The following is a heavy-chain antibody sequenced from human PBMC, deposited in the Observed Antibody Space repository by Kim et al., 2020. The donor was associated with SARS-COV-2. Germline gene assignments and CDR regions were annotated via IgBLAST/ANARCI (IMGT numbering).Heavy chain of an antibody. CDR1: GFTFSSYS. D-gene: IGHD6-19*01. V-gene: IGHV3-21*01. CDR2: ISSSSSYI. Sequence: GGSLRLSCAASGFTFSSYSMNWVRQAPGKGLEWVSSISSSSSYIYYADSVKGRFTISRDNAKNSLYLQMNSLRAEDTAVYYCARDRYSSGWYGGGYYYYGMDVWGQGTTVTVSS. CDR3: ARDRYSSGWYGGGYYYYGMDV. J-gene: IGHJ6*02.